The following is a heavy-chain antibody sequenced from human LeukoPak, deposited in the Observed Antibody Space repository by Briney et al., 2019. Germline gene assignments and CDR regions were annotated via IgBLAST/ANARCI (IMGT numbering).Heavy chain of an antibody. CDR2: ISWNSGSI. CDR3: AKGLGSSSWFSFDY. Sequence: GRSLRLSCAASGFTFDDYAMHWVRQAPGKGLEWVSGISWNSGSIGYADSVKGRFTISGDNAKNSLYLQMNSLRAEDMALYYCAKGLGSSSWFSFDYWGQGTLVTVSS. V-gene: IGHV3-9*03. J-gene: IGHJ4*02. CDR1: GFTFDDYA. D-gene: IGHD6-13*01.